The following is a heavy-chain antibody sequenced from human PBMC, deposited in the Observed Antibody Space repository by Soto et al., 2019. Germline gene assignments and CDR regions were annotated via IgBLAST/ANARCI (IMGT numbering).Heavy chain of an antibody. Sequence: QVQLVQSGAEVKKPGASVKVSCKASGYTFTSYDINWVRQATGQGLEWMGWMNPNSGNTGYAQKFQGRVTMTRNTSISTAYMELSSLRSEDMAVYYCARGRGAASIAVAGLHRAFDIWGQGTMVTVSS. J-gene: IGHJ3*02. CDR2: MNPNSGNT. CDR3: ARGRGAASIAVAGLHRAFDI. D-gene: IGHD6-19*01. CDR1: GYTFTSYD. V-gene: IGHV1-8*01.